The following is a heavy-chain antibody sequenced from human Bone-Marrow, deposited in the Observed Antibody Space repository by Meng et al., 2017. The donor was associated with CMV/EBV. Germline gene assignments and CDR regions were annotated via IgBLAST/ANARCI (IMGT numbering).Heavy chain of an antibody. CDR2: ISGSGDST. CDR1: TFSNYA. D-gene: IGHD2-21*02. Sequence: TFSNYARSGVPPAPGTGLQWVSVISGSGDSTRYADSVKGRFTISRDNSKNTLYLQLNDLRAEDTAIYYCAKDSFCSHWGGACYGAFDYWGLGTLVTVSS. CDR3: AKDSFCSHWGGACYGAFDY. V-gene: IGHV3-23*01. J-gene: IGHJ4*02.